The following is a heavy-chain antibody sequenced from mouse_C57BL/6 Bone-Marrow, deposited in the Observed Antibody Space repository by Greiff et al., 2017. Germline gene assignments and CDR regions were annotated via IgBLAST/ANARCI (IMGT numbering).Heavy chain of an antibody. Sequence: VQLQQPGAELVKPGASVKLSCKASGYTFTSYWMQWVKQRPGQGLEWIGEIDPSDSYTNYNQKFKGKSTLTVDTSSSTAYMQLNSLTSENTAVYYGAKSYDGSSYKYFDVGGKGTTVTVSA. CDR3: AKSYDGSSYKYFDV. J-gene: IGHJ1*03. CDR1: GYTFTSYW. V-gene: IGHV1-50*01. CDR2: IDPSDSYT. D-gene: IGHD1-1*01.